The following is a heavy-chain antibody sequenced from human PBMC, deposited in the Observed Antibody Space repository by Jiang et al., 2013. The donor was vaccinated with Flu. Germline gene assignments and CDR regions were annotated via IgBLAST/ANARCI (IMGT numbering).Heavy chain of an antibody. V-gene: IGHV3-7*03. Sequence: ASGFTFSSYWMSWVRQAPGKGLEWVANIKQDGSEKYYVDSVKGRFTISRDNAKNSLYLQMNSLRAEDTAVYYCARDTSGWYAYYYYGMDVWGQGTTVTVSS. CDR1: GFTFSSYW. CDR3: ARDTSGWYAYYYYGMDV. J-gene: IGHJ6*02. CDR2: IKQDGSEK. D-gene: IGHD6-19*01.